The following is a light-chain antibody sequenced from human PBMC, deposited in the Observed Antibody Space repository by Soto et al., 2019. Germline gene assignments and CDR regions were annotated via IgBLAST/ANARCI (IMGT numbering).Light chain of an antibody. CDR2: DTS. J-gene: IGKJ4*01. Sequence: DIQMTQSPSSLSASVGDRVTITCQASQDISNYLNWYQHKPGKAPKLLIFDTSHLATGVPARFSGGGSDTYFTFTITNLQPEDFAVYYCQQFDSVPLTFGGGTHVEI. V-gene: IGKV1-33*01. CDR1: QDISNY. CDR3: QQFDSVPLT.